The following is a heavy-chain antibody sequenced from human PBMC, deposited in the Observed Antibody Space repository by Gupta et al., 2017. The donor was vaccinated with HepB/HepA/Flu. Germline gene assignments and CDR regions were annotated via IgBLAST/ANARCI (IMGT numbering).Heavy chain of an antibody. Sequence: QVQLVQSGAEVKKPGASVKVSCKASGYTFTVYYIHWVRQAPGQGLEWMGWINPNSGGAKYAQKGQGRVTMTRDTYISTAYMERSRLRSEETAVYYCAIYCDTTTCSSDAFDVGGQGTIVAVSS. CDR2: INPNSGGA. CDR3: AIYCDTTTCSSDAFDV. J-gene: IGHJ3*01. V-gene: IGHV1-2*02. D-gene: IGHD2-2*01. CDR1: GYTFTVYY.